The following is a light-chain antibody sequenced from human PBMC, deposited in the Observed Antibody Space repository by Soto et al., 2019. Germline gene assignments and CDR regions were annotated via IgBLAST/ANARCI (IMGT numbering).Light chain of an antibody. Sequence: DIQMTQSPSTLSVSVGDRVTITFRASQSFSTWLAWYQQKPGKAPKLLIYRTSTLKNGVPSRFSGSGSGTEFTLTITGLQPDDFATYYCQEYSRYPYTFGQGTKLEIK. V-gene: IGKV1-5*03. CDR3: QEYSRYPYT. CDR2: RTS. J-gene: IGKJ2*01. CDR1: QSFSTW.